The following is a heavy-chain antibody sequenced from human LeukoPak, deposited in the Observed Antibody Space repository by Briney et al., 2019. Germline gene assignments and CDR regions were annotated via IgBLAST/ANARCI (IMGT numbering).Heavy chain of an antibody. V-gene: IGHV3-21*01. Sequence: KPGGSLRLSCAASGFTFSSYRMTWVRQAPGKGLEWVSSMSSGSRYIYYADSVRGRFTISRDNAKNSLYLLMNSLRAEDTAVYYCARDRPTGASRLFVVQWGQGTLVTVSS. CDR3: ARDRPTGASRLFVVQ. CDR2: MSSGSRYI. D-gene: IGHD2-15*01. J-gene: IGHJ4*02. CDR1: GFTFSSYR.